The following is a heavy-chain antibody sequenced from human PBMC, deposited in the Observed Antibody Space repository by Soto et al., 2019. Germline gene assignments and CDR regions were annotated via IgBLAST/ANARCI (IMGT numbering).Heavy chain of an antibody. Sequence: PSETLSLTCAVYGGSFSGYYWSWIRQPPGKGLEWIGEINHSGSTNYNPSLKSRVTISVDTSKNQFSLKLSSVTAADTAVYYCARGEIDTIFGVVISDYWGQGTLVTVSS. CDR2: INHSGST. CDR1: GGSFSGYY. D-gene: IGHD3-3*01. J-gene: IGHJ4*02. V-gene: IGHV4-34*01. CDR3: ARGEIDTIFGVVISDY.